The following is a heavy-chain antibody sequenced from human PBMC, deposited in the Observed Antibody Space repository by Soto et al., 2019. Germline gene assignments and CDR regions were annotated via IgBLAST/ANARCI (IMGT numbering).Heavy chain of an antibody. CDR2: VIPMHGSE. J-gene: IGHJ6*02. Sequence: VQLVQSGAEMKKPGSSVRVSCKASGGSFNGYFITWVRQAPGQGLEWVGRVIPMHGSESHARKFGDRITITADRLTDTDFLDLRSRQSEEAAVYYCATGRTNSGSRRGMDVKGEGKKVTVSS. CDR3: ATGRTNSGSRRGMDV. D-gene: IGHD1-7*01. V-gene: IGHV1-69*08. CDR1: GGSFNGYF.